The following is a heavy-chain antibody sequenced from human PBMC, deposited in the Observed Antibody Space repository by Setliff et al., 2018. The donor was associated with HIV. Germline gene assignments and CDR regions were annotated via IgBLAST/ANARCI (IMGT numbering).Heavy chain of an antibody. Sequence: PSETLSLTCTVSGGSISSGSYYWSWIRQPAGKGLEWIGHIYTSGSTKYNPSLKSRVTISVDTSKNQFSLKVSSVTAADTAVYYCARSRGFTYGRLDYWGQGTLVTVS. CDR1: GGSISSGSYY. J-gene: IGHJ4*02. CDR3: ARSRGFTYGRLDY. V-gene: IGHV4-61*09. CDR2: IYTSGST. D-gene: IGHD5-18*01.